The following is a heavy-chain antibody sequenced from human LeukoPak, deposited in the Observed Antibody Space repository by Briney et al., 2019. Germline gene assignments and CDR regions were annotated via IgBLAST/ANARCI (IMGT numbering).Heavy chain of an antibody. CDR3: ARDYDILTGYYPPGYMDV. V-gene: IGHV3-21*01. CDR1: GFTFSSYS. D-gene: IGHD3-9*01. Sequence: NPGGSLRLSCATSGFTFSSYSMNWVRQAPGKGLEWVSSISSSSSYIYYADSVKGRFTISRDNAKNSLYLQMNSLRAEDTAVYYCARDYDILTGYYPPGYMDVWGKGTTVTVSS. CDR2: ISSSSSYI. J-gene: IGHJ6*03.